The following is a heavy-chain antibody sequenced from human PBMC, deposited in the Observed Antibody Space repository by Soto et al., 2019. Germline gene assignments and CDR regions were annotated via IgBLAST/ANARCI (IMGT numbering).Heavy chain of an antibody. J-gene: IGHJ6*02. CDR3: ARDPTAGPLRFGTNGLDV. CDR1: GYSFNYD. Sequence: QVQLVQSGAEVKKPGASVKVSCKASGYSFNYDINWVRQATGQGPEWLGWMNPNSGDTVYAPKFRGRVTITTNTSISTAYMELSSLRFEDTAVYYCARDPTAGPLRFGTNGLDVWGQGTTVTVSS. D-gene: IGHD3-16*01. CDR2: MNPNSGDT. V-gene: IGHV1-8*01.